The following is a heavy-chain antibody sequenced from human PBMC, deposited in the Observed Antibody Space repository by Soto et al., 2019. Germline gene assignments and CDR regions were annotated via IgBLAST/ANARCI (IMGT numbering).Heavy chain of an antibody. J-gene: IGHJ5*01. CDR1: GFTFSSYW. CDR2: IKQDGSEK. Sequence: EVQLVESGGGLVQPGGSLRLSCAASGFTFSSYWMSWVRQAPGKGLEWVANIKQDGSEKYSVYSVKGRFTISRDNAKNSLYLQMNILIAEDTDVYYCARDSGAYYDYIWESYGYGWFDSWGQGTLVTVSS. V-gene: IGHV3-7*01. CDR3: ARDSGAYYDYIWESYGYGWFDS. D-gene: IGHD3-16*01.